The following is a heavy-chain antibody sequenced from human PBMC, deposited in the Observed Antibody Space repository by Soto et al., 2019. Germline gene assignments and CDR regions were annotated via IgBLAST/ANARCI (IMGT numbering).Heavy chain of an antibody. CDR1: GFTFSSYA. V-gene: IGHV3-30-3*01. CDR3: ARVGTAMVIYYYYGMDV. CDR2: ISYDGSNK. Sequence: LRLPCAASGFTFSSYAMHWVLQAPGKWLEWVAVISYDGSNKYYADSVKGRFTISRDNSKNTLYLQMNSLRAEDAAVYYCARVGTAMVIYYYYGMDVWGQGTTVTV. J-gene: IGHJ6*02. D-gene: IGHD5-18*01.